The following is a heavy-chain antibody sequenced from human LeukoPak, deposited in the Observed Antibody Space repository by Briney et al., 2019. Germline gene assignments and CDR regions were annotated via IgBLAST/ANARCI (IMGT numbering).Heavy chain of an antibody. Sequence: PGGSLRLSCAASGFTFSSYGMSWVRQAPGKGLEWVSSIGGRGGSAYYADSVKGRFTISRDNSKNTLYLQMNSLRAEDTAVYYCAKDAPIAVAGHGDYWGQGTLVTVSS. CDR1: GFTFSSYG. V-gene: IGHV3-23*01. CDR2: IGGRGGSA. D-gene: IGHD6-19*01. CDR3: AKDAPIAVAGHGDY. J-gene: IGHJ4*02.